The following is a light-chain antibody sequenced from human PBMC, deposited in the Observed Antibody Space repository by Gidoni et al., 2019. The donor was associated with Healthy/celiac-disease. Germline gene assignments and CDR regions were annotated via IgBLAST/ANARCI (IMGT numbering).Light chain of an antibody. CDR2: KAS. CDR3: QQYKSYPWT. V-gene: IGKV1-5*03. CDR1: QSISSW. Sequence: DIQMTQSPSTLSASGGDRVTITCRASQSISSWLAWYQQKPGKAPKLLIYKASSLESGVPSRFSGSGSGTEFTLTISSLQPDDFAIYYCQQYKSYPWTFGQGTKVEIK. J-gene: IGKJ1*01.